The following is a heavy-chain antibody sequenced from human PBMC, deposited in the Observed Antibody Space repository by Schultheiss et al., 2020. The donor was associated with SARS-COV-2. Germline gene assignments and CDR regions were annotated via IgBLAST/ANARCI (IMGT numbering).Heavy chain of an antibody. CDR2: ISSSSRYT. Sequence: GGSLRLSFAASGFTFSDHYMDWVRQAPGKGLEWVSYISSSSRYTNYADSVKGRFTISRDSAKNSLYLQMNSLRAEDTAVYYCARGSPLSSWYIHWGQGTLVTVSS. V-gene: IGHV3-11*06. CDR3: ARGSPLSSWYIH. J-gene: IGHJ4*02. D-gene: IGHD6-13*01. CDR1: GFTFSDHY.